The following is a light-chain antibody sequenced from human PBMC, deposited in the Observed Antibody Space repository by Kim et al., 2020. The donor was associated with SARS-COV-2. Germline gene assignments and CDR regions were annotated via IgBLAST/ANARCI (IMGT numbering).Light chain of an antibody. CDR1: TGAVTSGHY. CDR2: STR. V-gene: IGLV7-43*01. Sequence: PGGTVTLTCASSTGAVTSGHYPNWFQQKPGQPPRALIYSTRNKQSWTPARFSGSLLGGKAALTLSGVQPEDEADYYCLLHFSGAWVFGGGTQLTVL. CDR3: LLHFSGAWV. J-gene: IGLJ3*02.